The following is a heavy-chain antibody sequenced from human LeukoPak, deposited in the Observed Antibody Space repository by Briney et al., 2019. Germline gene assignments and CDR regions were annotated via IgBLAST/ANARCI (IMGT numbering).Heavy chain of an antibody. V-gene: IGHV4-30-4*01. CDR1: GFSISSGDYY. CDR2: FYYSRST. J-gene: IGHJ5*02. CDR3: ASTYYDILTGYPKYNWFDP. Sequence: SETLSLTCTVSGFSISSGDYYWSWIRQPPGMGLEWVGYFYYSRSTYYNPSLKRRVTLSVDTSKNQFSLKLSSVTAADTAVYYCASTYYDILTGYPKYNWFDPWGQGTLVSVCS. D-gene: IGHD3-9*01.